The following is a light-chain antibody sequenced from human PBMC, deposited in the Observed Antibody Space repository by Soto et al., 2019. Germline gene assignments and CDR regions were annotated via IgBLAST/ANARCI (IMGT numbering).Light chain of an antibody. Sequence: QPVLTQPPSASGTPGQRVTISCSGSSSNIVSNSVYWYQQLPGTAPKLLIYSNNQRPSGVPDRFSGSKSGTSASLAISGLRSEDEADYYCAAWDDSLSGRVFGGGTKLTVL. V-gene: IGLV1-47*02. J-gene: IGLJ3*02. CDR1: SSNIVSNS. CDR3: AAWDDSLSGRV. CDR2: SNN.